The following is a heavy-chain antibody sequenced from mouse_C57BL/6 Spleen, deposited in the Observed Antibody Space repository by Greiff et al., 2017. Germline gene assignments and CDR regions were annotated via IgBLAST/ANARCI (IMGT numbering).Heavy chain of an antibody. CDR3: ARNGSFYKYDGYAMDY. V-gene: IGHV2-2*01. CDR1: GFSLTSYG. Sequence: QVQLKESGPGLVQPSPSLSITCTASGFSLTSYGVHWVRQSPGKGLEWLGVIWSGGSTANNTAFISRLSTSKDNSKSQVFFKMNRLQADDTAIYYCARNGSFYKYDGYAMDYWGQGTSVTVSS. CDR2: IWSGGST. J-gene: IGHJ4*01. D-gene: IGHD2-14*01.